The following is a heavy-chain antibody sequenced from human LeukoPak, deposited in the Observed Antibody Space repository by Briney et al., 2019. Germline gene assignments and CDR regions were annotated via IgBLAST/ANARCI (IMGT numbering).Heavy chain of an antibody. J-gene: IGHJ5*02. CDR3: ARVLGDYRVPEPLSTTNRPINWFDP. CDR2: ISSSGSTI. Sequence: PGGSLRLSCAASGFTFSDYYMSWIRQAPGKGLEWVSYISSSGSTIYYADSVKGRFTISRDNAKNSLYLQMNSLRAEDTAVYYCARVLGDYRVPEPLSTTNRPINWFDPWGQGTLVTVSS. D-gene: IGHD4-11*01. V-gene: IGHV3-11*01. CDR1: GFTFSDYY.